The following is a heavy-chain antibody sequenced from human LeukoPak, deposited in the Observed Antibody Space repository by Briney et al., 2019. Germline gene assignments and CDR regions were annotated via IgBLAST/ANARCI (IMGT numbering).Heavy chain of an antibody. Sequence: SETLSLTCAVYGGSSSGYYWSWIRQPPGKGLEWIGEINHSGSTNYNPSLKSRVTISVDTSKNQFSLKLSSVTAADTAVYYCARGGGLGDGSYFDYWGQGTLVTVSS. V-gene: IGHV4-34*01. J-gene: IGHJ4*02. CDR1: GGSSSGYY. CDR3: ARGGGLGDGSYFDY. CDR2: INHSGST. D-gene: IGHD3-10*01.